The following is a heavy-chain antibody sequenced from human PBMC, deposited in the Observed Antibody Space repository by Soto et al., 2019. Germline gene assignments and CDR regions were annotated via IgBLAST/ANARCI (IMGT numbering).Heavy chain of an antibody. CDR1: GFSLRNARMG. CDR3: ARMLAVNYYYYYVDV. Sequence: QVTLKESGPVLVKPTETLTLTCTVSGFSLRNARMGVSWIRQPPGKALEWLAHVLSNDEKSYNKSLQTRLTISKDTSKIQVVLTMTYMDPVDTATYCCARMLAVNYYYYYVDVWGEGTTVTVSS. V-gene: IGHV2-26*01. CDR2: VLSNDEK. D-gene: IGHD3-22*01. J-gene: IGHJ6*03.